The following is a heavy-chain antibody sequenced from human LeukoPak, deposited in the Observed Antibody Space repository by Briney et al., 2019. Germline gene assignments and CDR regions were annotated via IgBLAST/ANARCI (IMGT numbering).Heavy chain of an antibody. V-gene: IGHV4-59*01. CDR2: IYYSGST. J-gene: IGHJ4*02. CDR1: GGSISSYY. CDR3: ARDLRDSSGYYYEGYFDY. D-gene: IGHD3-22*01. Sequence: ETLSLTCTVSGGSISSYYWSWIRQPPGKGLGWIGDIYYSGSTNYNPSLKSRDTISVDTSKNQFSLKLSSVTAADTAVYYCARDLRDSSGYYYEGYFDYWGQGTLVTVSS.